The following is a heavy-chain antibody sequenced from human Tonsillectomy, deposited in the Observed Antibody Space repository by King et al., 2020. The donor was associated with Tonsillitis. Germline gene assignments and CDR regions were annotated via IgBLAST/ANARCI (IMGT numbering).Heavy chain of an antibody. CDR1: GFTFSSYG. Sequence: VQLVESGGGVVQPGRSLRLSCAASGFTFSSYGMHWVRQAPGKGLEWVAFISYHGRNKKYADSVKGRFTISRDNSKNTLYLQMNSVRVEDTAIYYCAKEKGEWLGFDYWGQGTLVTVSS. J-gene: IGHJ4*02. CDR2: ISYHGRNK. D-gene: IGHD3-3*01. CDR3: AKEKGEWLGFDY. V-gene: IGHV3-30*18.